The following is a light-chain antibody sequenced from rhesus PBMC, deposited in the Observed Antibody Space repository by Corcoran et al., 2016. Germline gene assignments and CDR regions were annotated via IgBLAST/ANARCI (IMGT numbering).Light chain of an antibody. J-gene: IGKJ1*01. CDR2: TAS. V-gene: IGKV1-22*01. Sequence: DIQMTQSPSSLSASVGDTVTITCRASQSISSWLAWYQQKPGKAPNLLIYTASTLQSGGPSRFSGSGSGTDFPLTISSLQSEDFATYYCQQYSSTPTFGQGTKVEIK. CDR1: QSISSW. CDR3: QQYSSTPT.